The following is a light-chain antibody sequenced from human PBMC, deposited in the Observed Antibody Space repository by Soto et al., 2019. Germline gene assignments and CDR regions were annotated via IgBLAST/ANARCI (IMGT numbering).Light chain of an antibody. J-gene: IGKJ2*01. Sequence: ESVVTQSPGTLSLSPGERATLSCRASQSVSHNYLAWYQQKPGQAPRLLIYGASGRAAAFPDRFSGSGSGTDFTLTISRLEPEEFAVYFCQQYGRSPYTFGQGTTLEIK. CDR1: QSVSHNY. CDR3: QQYGRSPYT. CDR2: GAS. V-gene: IGKV3-20*01.